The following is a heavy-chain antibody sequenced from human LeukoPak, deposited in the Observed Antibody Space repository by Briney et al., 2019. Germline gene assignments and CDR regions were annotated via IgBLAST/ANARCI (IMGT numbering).Heavy chain of an antibody. J-gene: IGHJ3*02. Sequence: GGSLRLSCAASGFTFSSYSMSWVRQAPGKGLECVSVIDASGGYTSYADSVKGRFTISRDNSKNTLYLQMNSLRAEETAVYYCAKDRGSRGWYRGAFDIWGQGTMVTVSS. D-gene: IGHD6-19*01. V-gene: IGHV3-23*01. CDR3: AKDRGSRGWYRGAFDI. CDR2: IDASGGYT. CDR1: GFTFSSYS.